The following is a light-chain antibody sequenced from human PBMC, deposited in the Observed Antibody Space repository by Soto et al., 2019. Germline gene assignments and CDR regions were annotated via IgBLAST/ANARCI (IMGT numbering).Light chain of an antibody. CDR3: QQRSNWPT. V-gene: IGKV3-11*01. Sequence: EIVFTPSPATHSLSPGERATLSCRASQSISFYLTWYQHKPGQAPRLLIYDASNRATGIPARFSGSGYGTDFTLTISSLEPEDFAVYYCQQRSNWPTFGQGTRLE. CDR1: QSISFY. CDR2: DAS. J-gene: IGKJ5*01.